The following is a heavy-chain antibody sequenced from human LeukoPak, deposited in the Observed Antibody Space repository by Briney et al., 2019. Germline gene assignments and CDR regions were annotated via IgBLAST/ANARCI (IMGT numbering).Heavy chain of an antibody. V-gene: IGHV3-23*01. J-gene: IGHJ4*02. CDR2: ISGSGDNT. CDR1: GFTFSNYA. CDR3: AKTRGGYYLDY. D-gene: IGHD3-22*01. Sequence: PGGSLRLSCAASGFTFSNYAMSWVRQAPGKGLECVSTISGSGDNTYCADSVQGRFTISRDNSKDTLFLQMNTLRVEDTAVYYCAKTRGGYYLDYWGQGTLVTVSS.